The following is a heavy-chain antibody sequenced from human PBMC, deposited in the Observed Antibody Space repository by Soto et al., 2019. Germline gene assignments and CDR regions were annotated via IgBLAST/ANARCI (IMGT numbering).Heavy chain of an antibody. J-gene: IGHJ6*02. CDR2: ISSSSSYI. Sequence: GGSLRLSCAASGFTFSSYSMNWVRQAPGKGLEWVSSISSSSSYIYYADSVKGRFTISRDNAKNSLYLQMNSLRAEDTAVYYCARDSGYDAYGGRYYYYGMDVWGQGTTVTVS. D-gene: IGHD5-12*01. CDR3: ARDSGYDAYGGRYYYYGMDV. CDR1: GFTFSSYS. V-gene: IGHV3-21*01.